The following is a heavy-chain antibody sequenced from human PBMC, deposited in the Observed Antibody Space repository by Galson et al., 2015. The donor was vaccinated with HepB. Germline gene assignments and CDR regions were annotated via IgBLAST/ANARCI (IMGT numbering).Heavy chain of an antibody. Sequence: SVKVSCKASGYTFTSYYMHWVRQAPGQGLEWMGIINPSGGSTSYAQKFQGRVTMTRDTSTSTVYMELSSLRSEDTAVYYCARVAGYGAYYDFWFPDWFDPWGQGTLVTVSS. V-gene: IGHV1-46*01. CDR1: GYTFTSYY. CDR2: INPSGGST. CDR3: ARVAGYGAYYDFWFPDWFDP. D-gene: IGHD3-3*01. J-gene: IGHJ5*02.